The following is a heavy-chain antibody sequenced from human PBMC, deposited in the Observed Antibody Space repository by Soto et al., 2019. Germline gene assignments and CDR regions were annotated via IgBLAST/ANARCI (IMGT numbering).Heavy chain of an antibody. CDR1: GFTFSSYA. D-gene: IGHD6-6*01. V-gene: IGHV3-23*01. CDR3: AKLTSIAARPNQH. J-gene: IGHJ4*02. CDR2: ISGSGGST. Sequence: GGCVRLSGAASGFTFSSYAMCWVRQAPGKGLEWVSAISGSGGSTYYADSVKGRFTISRDNSKNTLYLQMNSLRAEDTAVYYWAKLTSIAARPNQHWGQGPLVTVSS.